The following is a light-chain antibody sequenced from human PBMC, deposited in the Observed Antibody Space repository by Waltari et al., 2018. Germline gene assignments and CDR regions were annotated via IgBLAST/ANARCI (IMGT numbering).Light chain of an antibody. CDR1: ISDIGSSNS. CDR3: SSYTSSTTWV. Sequence: QSALIQPPSVSGSPGQSVIISCTGTISDIGSSNSLSWYQQPPGTAPKLMIYEVNYRPSGVPDRFSGSKSGNTASLTISGLQAEDEAHYYCSSYTSSTTWVFGGGTKLTVL. CDR2: EVN. J-gene: IGLJ3*02. V-gene: IGLV2-18*02.